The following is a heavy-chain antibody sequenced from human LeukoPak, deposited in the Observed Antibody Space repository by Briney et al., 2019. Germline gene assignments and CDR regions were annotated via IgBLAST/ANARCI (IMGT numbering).Heavy chain of an antibody. CDR3: AKTTTGYSSGRYPGWPVDY. Sequence: GGSLRLSCAASGFTFSSYAMYWVRQAPGKGLEWVSGIFGSGGSTHYADSVKGRFTISQDNSKNTVYLQMNSLRAEDTAVYYCAKTTTGYSSGRYPGWPVDYWGQGTLVTVSS. D-gene: IGHD6-19*01. J-gene: IGHJ4*02. CDR2: IFGSGGST. CDR1: GFTFSSYA. V-gene: IGHV3-23*01.